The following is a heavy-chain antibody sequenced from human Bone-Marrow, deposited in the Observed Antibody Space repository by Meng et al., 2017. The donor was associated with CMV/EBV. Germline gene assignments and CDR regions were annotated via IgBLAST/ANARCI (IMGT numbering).Heavy chain of an antibody. J-gene: IGHJ3*01. CDR2: ISSSSSYI. Sequence: GESLKISCAASGFTFSSYSMNWVRQAPGKGLEWVSSISSSSSYIYYADSVKGRFTISRDSSKNTLSLQMNSLRTEDTAVYYCARGMATSDVFDVWGQGTMVTVSS. CDR1: GFTFSSYS. D-gene: IGHD5-12*01. CDR3: ARGMATSDVFDV. V-gene: IGHV3-21*01.